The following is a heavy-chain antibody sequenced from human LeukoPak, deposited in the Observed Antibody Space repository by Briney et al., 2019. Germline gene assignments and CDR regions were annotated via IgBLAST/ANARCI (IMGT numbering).Heavy chain of an antibody. D-gene: IGHD3-3*01. J-gene: IGHJ6*02. Sequence: SVTVSCTASGGTFSSYAISWVRQAPGQGLEWMGRIIPILGIANYAQKFQGRVTITADKSTSTAYMELSSLRSEDTAVYYCARDLEWLQSQGYGMDVWGQGTTVTVSS. CDR2: IIPILGIA. CDR3: ARDLEWLQSQGYGMDV. CDR1: GGTFSSYA. V-gene: IGHV1-69*04.